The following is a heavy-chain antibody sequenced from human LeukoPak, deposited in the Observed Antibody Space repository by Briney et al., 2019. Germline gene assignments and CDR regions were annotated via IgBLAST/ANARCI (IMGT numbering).Heavy chain of an antibody. CDR3: ARYYCGSSKCHGVDF. V-gene: IGHV4-31*03. CDR1: GGSISSDAHY. D-gene: IGHD2-2*01. Sequence: PSETLSPTCSVSGGSISSDAHYWSWIRLLPGKGLEWVGYIYYSGTTFYNPSLESRLTMSVDTSENQFFLKLTSVTAADTAVYFCARYYCGSSKCHGVDFWGQGTLVTVSS. CDR2: IYYSGTT. J-gene: IGHJ4*02.